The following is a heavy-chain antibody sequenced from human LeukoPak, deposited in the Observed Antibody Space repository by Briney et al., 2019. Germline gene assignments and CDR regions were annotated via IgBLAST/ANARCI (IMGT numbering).Heavy chain of an antibody. Sequence: SETLSLTCAVYGGSFSGYYWSWIRQPPGKGLEWIGEINHSGSTNYNPSLKSRVTISVDTSMNQFSLKLSSVTAADTAVYYCARDNPRGDFWTNYYYGMDVWGQGTTVTVSS. V-gene: IGHV4-34*01. CDR3: ARDNPRGDFWTNYYYGMDV. CDR1: GGSFSGYY. D-gene: IGHD3-3*01. J-gene: IGHJ6*02. CDR2: INHSGST.